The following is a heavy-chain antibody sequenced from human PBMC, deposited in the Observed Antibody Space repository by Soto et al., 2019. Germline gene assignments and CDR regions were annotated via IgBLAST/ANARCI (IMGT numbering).Heavy chain of an antibody. D-gene: IGHD4-17*01. V-gene: IGHV4-59*01. CDR2: IYYSGST. CDR3: ASCYGGSLDY. CDR1: GGSISSYY. J-gene: IGHJ4*02. Sequence: QVQLQESGPGLVKPSETLSLTCTVSGGSISSYYWSWIRQPPGKGLEWIGYIYYSGSTNYNPSLKGRVTLSVDTSKNQFSLKLSSVTAADTAVYYCASCYGGSLDYWGQGTLVTVSS.